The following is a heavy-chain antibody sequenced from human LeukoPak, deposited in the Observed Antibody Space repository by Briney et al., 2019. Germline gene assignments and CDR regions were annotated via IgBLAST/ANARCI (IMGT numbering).Heavy chain of an antibody. V-gene: IGHV4-34*01. J-gene: IGHJ5*02. D-gene: IGHD3-10*01. CDR3: ARHDSYGSVNWFDP. Sequence: SETLSLTCAVYGGSFSGYYWSWIRQPPGKGLEWIGSIYYSGSTYYNPSLKSRVTISVHTSKNQFSLKLSSVTAADTAVYYCARHDSYGSVNWFDPWGQGTLVTVSS. CDR2: IYYSGST. CDR1: GGSFSGYY.